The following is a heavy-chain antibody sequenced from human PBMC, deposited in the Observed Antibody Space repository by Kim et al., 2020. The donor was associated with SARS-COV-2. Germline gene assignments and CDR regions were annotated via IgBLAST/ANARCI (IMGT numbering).Heavy chain of an antibody. J-gene: IGHJ4*02. CDR3: ARGEVGGYSSKCWGY. V-gene: IGHV4-34*01. D-gene: IGHD6-13*01. Sequence: SETLSLTCAVYGGSFSGYYWSWIRQPPGKGLEWIGEINHSGSTNYNPSLKSRVTISVDTSKNQFSLKLSSVTAADTAVYYCARGEVGGYSSKCWGYWGQGTLVTVSS. CDR1: GGSFSGYY. CDR2: INHSGST.